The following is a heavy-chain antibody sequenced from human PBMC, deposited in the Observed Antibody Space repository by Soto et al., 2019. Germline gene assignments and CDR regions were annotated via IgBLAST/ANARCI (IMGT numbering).Heavy chain of an antibody. J-gene: IGHJ4*02. CDR2: IGTAGDT. V-gene: IGHV3-13*01. CDR3: ARGSDYYDSSGYYSFDY. CDR1: GFTFSSYD. Sequence: GGSLRLSCTASGFTFSSYDMHWGRQATGKGLEWVSAIGTAGDTYYPGSVKGRFTISRENAKNSLYLQMNSLRAGDTAVYYCARGSDYYDSSGYYSFDYWGQGTLVTVSS. D-gene: IGHD3-22*01.